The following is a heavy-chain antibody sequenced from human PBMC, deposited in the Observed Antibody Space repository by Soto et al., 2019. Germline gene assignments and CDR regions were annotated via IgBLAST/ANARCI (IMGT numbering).Heavy chain of an antibody. V-gene: IGHV4-61*01. Sequence: QVQLQESGPGLVKPSETLSLTCTVSGGSVSSGSYYWSWIRQPPGKGLEWIGYIYYSGSTNYNPFLKSRATISVDTTKNQFTLKLSSVTAADTAVYYGARGSGPNDDFDIWGQGTMVTVSS. CDR3: ARGSGPNDDFDI. D-gene: IGHD2-15*01. CDR2: IYYSGST. J-gene: IGHJ3*02. CDR1: GGSVSSGSYY.